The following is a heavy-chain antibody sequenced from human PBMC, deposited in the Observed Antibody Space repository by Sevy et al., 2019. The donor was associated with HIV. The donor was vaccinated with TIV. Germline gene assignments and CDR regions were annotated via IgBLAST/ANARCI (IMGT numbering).Heavy chain of an antibody. V-gene: IGHV1-69*06. D-gene: IGHD2-21*02. CDR3: ARDECDRKTDDAFDI. Sequence: ASVKVSCKASGGTFSSYAISWVRQAPGQGLEWMGGIIPILGTANYAQKFQGRVTITADKSTSTAYMELSSLRSEDTAVYYCARDECDRKTDDAFDIWGQGTMVTVSS. CDR2: IIPILGTA. J-gene: IGHJ3*02. CDR1: GGTFSSYA.